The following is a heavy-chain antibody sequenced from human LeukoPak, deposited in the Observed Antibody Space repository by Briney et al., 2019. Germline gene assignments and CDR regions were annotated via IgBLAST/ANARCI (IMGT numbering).Heavy chain of an antibody. CDR3: AKAEGDCSSTSCLYYFYY. CDR2: IKQDGSEK. CDR1: GFTFSSYC. D-gene: IGHD2-2*01. Sequence: GGSLRLSCAASGFTFSSYCMSWVRQAPGKGLEWVANIKQDGSEKYYVDSVKGRFTISRDNAKNSLYLQMNSLRAEDTAVYYCAKAEGDCSSTSCLYYFYYWGQGTLVTVSS. J-gene: IGHJ4*02. V-gene: IGHV3-7*03.